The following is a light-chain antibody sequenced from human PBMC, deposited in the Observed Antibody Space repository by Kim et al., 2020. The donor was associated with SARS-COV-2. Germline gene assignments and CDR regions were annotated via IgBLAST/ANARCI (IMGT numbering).Light chain of an antibody. J-gene: IGKJ5*01. V-gene: IGKV1-8*01. Sequence: ASTGDRVTITCRASQGISSYLAWYQQYPGKAPKLLNYAASTLQSGVPSRFSGSGSGTDFTLTISCLKSEDFATYFCQQYYNYPITFGQGTRLEIK. CDR1: QGISSY. CDR2: AAS. CDR3: QQYYNYPIT.